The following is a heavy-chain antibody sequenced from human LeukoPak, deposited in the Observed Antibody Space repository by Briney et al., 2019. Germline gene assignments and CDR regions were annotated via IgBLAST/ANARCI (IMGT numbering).Heavy chain of an antibody. D-gene: IGHD3-22*01. J-gene: IGHJ4*02. V-gene: IGHV4-39*01. CDR3: ARRSYYDSSGYYPD. CDR1: GGSISSSSYY. Sequence: PSETLPLTSTVSGGSISSSSYYWGWIRQPPGKGLEWVGSIYYSGSTYYNPSLKSRVTISVDTSKNQFSLKLSSVTAADTAVYYCARRSYYDSSGYYPDWGQGTLVTVSS. CDR2: IYYSGST.